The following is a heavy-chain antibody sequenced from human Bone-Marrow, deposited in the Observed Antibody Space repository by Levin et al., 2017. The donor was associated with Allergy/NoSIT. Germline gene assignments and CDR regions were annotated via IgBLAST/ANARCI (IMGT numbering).Heavy chain of an antibody. CDR3: ARHYTLDV. CDR2: LSPFSSSP. V-gene: IGHV5-51*01. CDR1: GYTFITYY. J-gene: IGHJ6*02. Sequence: SCKGSGYTFITYYIAWVRQMPGPFLSFFFLLSPFSSSPLSLPSFRGQVTISADKSISTAYLQWDSLKASDTATYYCARHYTLDVWGQGTTVTVSS.